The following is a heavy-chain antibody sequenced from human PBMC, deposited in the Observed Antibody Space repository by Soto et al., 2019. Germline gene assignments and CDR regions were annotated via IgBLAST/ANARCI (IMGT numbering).Heavy chain of an antibody. CDR3: ATNYDSGSTHFDY. CDR1: EGTFNSYT. Sequence: QVQLVQSGAEVKKPGSSVKVSCTASEGTFNSYTISWVRQAPGQGLEWMGRVIPILGMANFAQKFQGRVMITADKSTSTAYMVLSSLRSDDTAVYYCATNYDSGSTHFDYWGQGTLVTVSS. V-gene: IGHV1-69*02. D-gene: IGHD3-10*01. CDR2: VIPILGMA. J-gene: IGHJ4*02.